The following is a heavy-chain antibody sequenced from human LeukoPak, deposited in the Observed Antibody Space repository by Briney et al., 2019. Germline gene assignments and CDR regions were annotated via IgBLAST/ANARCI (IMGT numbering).Heavy chain of an antibody. V-gene: IGHV4-34*01. CDR3: ARAPYDILTWRDFDY. CDR1: GGSFSGYY. CDR2: INHSGST. Sequence: SETLSLTCAVYGGSFSGYYWSWIRQPPGKGLEWIGEINHSGSTNYNPSLKSRVTISVDTSKNQFSLKLSSVTAADTAVYYCARAPYDILTWRDFDYWGQGTLVTASS. D-gene: IGHD3-9*01. J-gene: IGHJ4*02.